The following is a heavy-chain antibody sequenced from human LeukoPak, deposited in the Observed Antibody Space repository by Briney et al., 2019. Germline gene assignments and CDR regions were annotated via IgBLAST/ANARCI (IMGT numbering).Heavy chain of an antibody. CDR2: IYYSGST. V-gene: IGHV4-59*01. CDR3: ARVVDPKRSYFDY. J-gene: IGHJ4*02. Sequence: PSETLSLTCTVSGGSICSYYWGWIRQPPGKGLEWIGYIYYSGSTNYNPSLKSRVTISVDTSKNQFSLKLSSVTAADTAVYYCARVVDPKRSYFDYWGQGTLVTVSS. D-gene: IGHD2-2*01. CDR1: GGSICSYY.